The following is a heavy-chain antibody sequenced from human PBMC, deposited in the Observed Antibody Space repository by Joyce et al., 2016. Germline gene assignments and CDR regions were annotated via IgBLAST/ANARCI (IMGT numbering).Heavy chain of an antibody. CDR2: INNSVVT. V-gene: IGHV4-34*01. CDR3: ARSQWLAPLMY. J-gene: IGHJ4*02. Sequence: QVQLQQWGAGLLKPSETLSLTCAVSGGPFRGFFWTWVRQPPGKGLGWIEDINNSVVTNYNPSLKTRVTFSVDTSKNQFSLKLTSLSAADTAVYYCARSQWLAPLMYWGQGTPVTVSS. CDR1: GGPFRGFF. D-gene: IGHD6-19*01.